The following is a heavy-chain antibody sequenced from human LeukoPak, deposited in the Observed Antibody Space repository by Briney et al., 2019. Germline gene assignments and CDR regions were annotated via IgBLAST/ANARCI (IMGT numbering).Heavy chain of an antibody. CDR2: IIPMINTP. Sequence: SVKVSCTSSGGTFRTFAIDWVRHAPGKGLEWMGGIIPMINTPKYAQRFQGRVSITADESTSTGYMEVSSLRSEDTAVYYCAIFQGTYGDNDNDFWGQGTRVTVSS. CDR1: GGTFRTFA. CDR3: AIFQGTYGDNDNDF. D-gene: IGHD4-17*01. V-gene: IGHV1-69*13. J-gene: IGHJ4*02.